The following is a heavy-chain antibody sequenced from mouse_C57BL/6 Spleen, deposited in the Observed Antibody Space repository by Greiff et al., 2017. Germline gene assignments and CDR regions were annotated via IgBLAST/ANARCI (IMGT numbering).Heavy chain of an antibody. Sequence: QVQLQQPGAELVKPGASVKLSCKASGYTFTSYWMPWVKQRPGRVLEWIGRLDPNSGGTKFNEKFKCKATLTVDKPSSTAYMQLSSLTSEDSAVYYCARPDYYGSSHWYFDVWGTGTTVTVSS. V-gene: IGHV1-72*01. CDR1: GYTFTSYW. CDR3: ARPDYYGSSHWYFDV. D-gene: IGHD1-1*01. J-gene: IGHJ1*03. CDR2: LDPNSGGT.